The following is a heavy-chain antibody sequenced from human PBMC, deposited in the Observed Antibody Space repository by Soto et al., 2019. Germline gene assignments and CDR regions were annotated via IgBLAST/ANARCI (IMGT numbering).Heavy chain of an antibody. CDR2: IVLGNGNT. CDR1: GFTFSSSA. D-gene: IGHD6-19*01. Sequence: QMHLVQSGPEVKRPGTSLKVSCKASGFTFSSSAVQWVRQARGQPLEWIGWIVLGNGNTNYAQKFQQRVTINRDMSTSTAYREVRSLTYEDTAVYYCATRIGNIGWYWLDTWGQGTLVTVSS. J-gene: IGHJ5*02. V-gene: IGHV1-58*01. CDR3: ATRIGNIGWYWLDT.